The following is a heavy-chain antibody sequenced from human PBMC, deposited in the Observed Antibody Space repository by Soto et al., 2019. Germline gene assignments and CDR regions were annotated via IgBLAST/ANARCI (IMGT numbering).Heavy chain of an antibody. J-gene: IGHJ4*02. V-gene: IGHV3-21*01. CDR2: ISSSSSYI. CDR1: GFTFSSYS. CDR3: ARDPVAAAGAQFDY. D-gene: IGHD6-13*01. Sequence: GGSLRLSCAASGFTFSSYSMNWVRQAPGKGLEWVSSISSSSSYIYYADSVKGRFTISRDNAKNSLYLQMNSLRAEDTAVYYCARDPVAAAGAQFDYWGQGTLVTVSS.